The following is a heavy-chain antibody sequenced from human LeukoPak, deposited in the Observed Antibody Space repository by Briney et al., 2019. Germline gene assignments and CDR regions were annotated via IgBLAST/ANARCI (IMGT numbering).Heavy chain of an antibody. CDR3: ATFYDFWSGYHY. J-gene: IGHJ4*02. CDR2: INWNGGST. V-gene: IGHV3-20*04. D-gene: IGHD3-3*01. Sequence: WPGGSLRLSCAASGFTFDDYGMSWVRQAPGKGLEWVSGINWNGGSTGYADSVKGRFTISRDNAKNSLYLQMNSLRAEDTALYYCATFYDFWSGYHYWGQGTLVTVSS. CDR1: GFTFDDYG.